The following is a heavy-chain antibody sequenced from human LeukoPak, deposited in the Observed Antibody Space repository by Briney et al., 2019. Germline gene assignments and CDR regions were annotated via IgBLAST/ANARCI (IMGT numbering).Heavy chain of an antibody. CDR2: MNPNSGNT. CDR1: GNTFTSYD. D-gene: IGHD2-2*02. V-gene: IGHV1-8*01. Sequence: RASVKVSCKASGNTFTSYDINWVRQATGQGLEWMGWMNPNSGNTGYAQKFQGRVTMTRNTSISTAYMELSSLRSEDTAVYYCARGLRGNRNTHLRYWGQGTLVTVSS. J-gene: IGHJ4*02. CDR3: ARGLRGNRNTHLRY.